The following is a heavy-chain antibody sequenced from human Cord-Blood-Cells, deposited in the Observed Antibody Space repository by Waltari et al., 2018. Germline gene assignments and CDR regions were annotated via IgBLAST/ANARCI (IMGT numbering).Heavy chain of an antibody. Sequence: QVQLVQSGAEEKKPGSSVKVSCKASGGTYSSYAISWVREAPGQGLEWRGGIIPIFGTANYAQKFQGRVTITADESTSTAYMELSSLRSEDTAVYYCARLDYSNWYFDLWGRGTLVTVSS. CDR2: IIPIFGTA. J-gene: IGHJ2*01. V-gene: IGHV1-69*01. D-gene: IGHD4-4*01. CDR3: ARLDYSNWYFDL. CDR1: GGTYSSYA.